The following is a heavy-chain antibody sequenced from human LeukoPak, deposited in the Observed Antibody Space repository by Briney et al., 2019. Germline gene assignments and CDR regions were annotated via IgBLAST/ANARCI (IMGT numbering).Heavy chain of an antibody. V-gene: IGHV4-34*01. Sequence: PSETLSLTYAVYGGSFSGYYWSWIRQPPGKGLEWIGEFNHSGSTNYNPSPKSRVTISVDTSKNQFSLKLSSVTAADTAVYYCARGRWGWLQLPPFDYWGQGTLVTVSS. CDR1: GGSFSGYY. CDR3: ARGRWGWLQLPPFDY. D-gene: IGHD5-24*01. J-gene: IGHJ4*02. CDR2: FNHSGST.